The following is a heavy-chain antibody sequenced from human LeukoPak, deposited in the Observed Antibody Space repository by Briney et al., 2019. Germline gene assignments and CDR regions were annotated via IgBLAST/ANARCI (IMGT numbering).Heavy chain of an antibody. CDR2: IYYSGST. CDR1: GGSISSSSYY. Sequence: YPSETLSLTCTVSGGSISSSSYYWGWLRQPPGKGLEWIGSIYYSGSTYYNPSLKSRVTISVDTSKNQFSLKLSSVTAADTAVYYCARVDIVLMVYVIFDYWGQGTLVTVSS. CDR3: ARVDIVLMVYVIFDY. J-gene: IGHJ4*02. V-gene: IGHV4-39*01. D-gene: IGHD2-8*01.